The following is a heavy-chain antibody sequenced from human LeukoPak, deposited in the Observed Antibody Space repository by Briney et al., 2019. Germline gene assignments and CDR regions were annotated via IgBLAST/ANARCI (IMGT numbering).Heavy chain of an antibody. D-gene: IGHD3-22*01. J-gene: IGHJ4*02. Sequence: PSETLSLTCTVSGGSISSYYWSWIRQPPGKGLEWIGYIYYSGSTNYNPSLKSRVTISVDTSKNQFSLKLSSVTAADTAVYYCAREITYYDVNLDYWGQGTLVTVSS. V-gene: IGHV4-59*01. CDR3: AREITYYDVNLDY. CDR2: IYYSGST. CDR1: GGSISSYY.